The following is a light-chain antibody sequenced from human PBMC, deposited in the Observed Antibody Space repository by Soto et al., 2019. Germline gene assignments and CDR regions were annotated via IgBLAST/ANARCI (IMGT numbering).Light chain of an antibody. Sequence: DIQMTQSPSSLSASVGDRVTITCRASQTISKFLNWYQQKPGKAPKLLIYAASGLKSGVPSRFSGSGSGTDFTLTISSLQPEDFASYHCQQSHSPPYTFGQGTKMEIK. CDR3: QQSHSPPYT. V-gene: IGKV1-39*01. CDR1: QTISKF. CDR2: AAS. J-gene: IGKJ2*01.